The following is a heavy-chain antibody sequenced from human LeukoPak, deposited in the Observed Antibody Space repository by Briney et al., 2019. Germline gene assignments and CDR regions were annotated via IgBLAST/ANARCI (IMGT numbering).Heavy chain of an antibody. CDR1: GGSISSGSYY. CDR2: IYTSGST. CDR3: ASFYCSGGSCYQYYYYYYMDV. Sequence: SETLSLTCTVSGGSISSGSYYWSWIRQPAGKGLEWIGRIYTSGSTNYNPSLKSRVTISVDTSKNQFSLKLSSVTAADTAVYYCASFYCSGGSCYQYYYYYYMDVWGKGTTVTISS. D-gene: IGHD2-15*01. V-gene: IGHV4-61*02. J-gene: IGHJ6*03.